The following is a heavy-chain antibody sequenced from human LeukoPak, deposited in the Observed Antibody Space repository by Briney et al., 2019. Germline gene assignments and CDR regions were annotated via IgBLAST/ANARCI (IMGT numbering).Heavy chain of an antibody. CDR3: AREKQSSGWYVPNYFDY. V-gene: IGHV4-4*07. CDR2: IYTSGST. Sequence: PSETLSLTCTVSGGSISSYYWSWIRQPAGKGQEWIGRIYTSGSTNYNPSLKSRVTMSVDTSKNQFSLKLSSVTAADTAVYYCAREKQSSGWYVPNYFDYWGQGTLVTVSS. CDR1: GGSISSYY. D-gene: IGHD6-19*01. J-gene: IGHJ4*02.